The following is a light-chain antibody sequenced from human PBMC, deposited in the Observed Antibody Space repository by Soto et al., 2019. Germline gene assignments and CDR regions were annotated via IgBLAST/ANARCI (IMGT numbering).Light chain of an antibody. CDR1: SSNIGAGYD. CDR3: QSYDSSLSGVV. J-gene: IGLJ2*01. V-gene: IGLV1-40*01. Sequence: QSVLTQPPSVSGAPGQRVTISCTGSSSNIGAGYDVHWYQQLPGTAPKLLIYANTNRPSGVPDRFSGSKSGTSASLAITGLQVEDEADYHCQSYDSSLSGVVFGGGTKLTVL. CDR2: ANT.